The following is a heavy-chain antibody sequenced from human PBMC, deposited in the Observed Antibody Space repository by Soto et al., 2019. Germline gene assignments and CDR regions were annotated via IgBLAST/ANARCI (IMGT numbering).Heavy chain of an antibody. D-gene: IGHD5-18*01. Sequence: PSETLSLTCSVSGGSITTGGYYWSWIRQHPGKRLERIGYIYYSGNTYYNPSLKSRVTISLDTSKNQFSLQLHSVTGPNTAVYLCARARYRSHYCIDNRGQGTLVTVSS. V-gene: IGHV4-31*03. CDR2: IYYSGNT. CDR1: GGSITTGGYY. CDR3: ARARYRSHYCIDN. J-gene: IGHJ4*02.